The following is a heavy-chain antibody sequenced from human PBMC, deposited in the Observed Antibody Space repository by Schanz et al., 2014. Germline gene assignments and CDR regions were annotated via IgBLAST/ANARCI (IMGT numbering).Heavy chain of an antibody. CDR2: ISGRDGST. V-gene: IGHV3-23*01. CDR3: AKGRFGELSAFDI. D-gene: IGHD3-10*01. J-gene: IGHJ3*02. CDR1: GFTFSSYA. Sequence: EVQLLESGGGLVQPGGSLRLSCAASGFTFSSYAMSWVRQAPGKGLEWVSAISGRDGSTYYADSVRGRFTISRDNSNKTVDLQMNSLRAEDTAVYYCAKGRFGELSAFDIWGQGTMVTVSS.